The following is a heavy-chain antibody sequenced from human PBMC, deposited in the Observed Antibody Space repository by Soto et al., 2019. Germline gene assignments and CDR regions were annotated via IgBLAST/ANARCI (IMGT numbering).Heavy chain of an antibody. Sequence: QVQLVQSGAEVKKPGASVKVSCKASGYTFTSYGISWVRQAPGQGLEWMGWISAYNGNTNYAQKLQGRVTMTTDTATSTAYMELRSLRSDDTAVYYCARDWGGYVQYYYYGMDVWGQGTTVTVSS. CDR3: ARDWGGYVQYYYYGMDV. CDR1: GYTFTSYG. J-gene: IGHJ6*02. V-gene: IGHV1-18*01. D-gene: IGHD5-12*01. CDR2: ISAYNGNT.